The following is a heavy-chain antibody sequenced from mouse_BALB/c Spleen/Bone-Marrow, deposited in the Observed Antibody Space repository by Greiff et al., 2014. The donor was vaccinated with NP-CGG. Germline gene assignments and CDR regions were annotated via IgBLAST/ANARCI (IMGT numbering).Heavy chain of an antibody. D-gene: IGHD2-12*01. J-gene: IGHJ4*01. Sequence: QVQLKESRAELVKPGASVKLSCKASGYSFTSYWMHWVKQRPGQGLEWIGEISPSNGRSNYNEKFKSKATLTVDKSSSPAYMQLSGLTSEDSAVYYCTRSELQRGGYALDYWGLGTSVTVSS. CDR2: ISPSNGRS. V-gene: IGHV1S81*02. CDR1: GYSFTSYW. CDR3: TRSELQRGGYALDY.